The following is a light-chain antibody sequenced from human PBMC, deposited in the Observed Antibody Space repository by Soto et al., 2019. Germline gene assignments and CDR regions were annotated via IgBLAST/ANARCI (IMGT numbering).Light chain of an antibody. Sequence: DVVMTQSPLSLPVTLGQPASISCRSSQSLVYSDGNAYLNWFQQTPGQSPRRLIYKASNRDSGVPERFSGSGSGTDFTLQINRVEAEDVGVYYCMQGTHWPPTFGRGTRVEIK. CDR3: MQGTHWPPT. V-gene: IGKV2-30*01. J-gene: IGKJ1*01. CDR2: KAS. CDR1: QSLVYSDGNAY.